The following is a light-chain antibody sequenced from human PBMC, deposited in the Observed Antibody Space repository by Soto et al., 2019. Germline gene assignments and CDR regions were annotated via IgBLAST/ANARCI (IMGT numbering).Light chain of an antibody. CDR2: DAS. Sequence: XXXASQSVSNNLVWYQQKPGQAPRLLIHDASNRATGIPARFSGSGSGTDFTLTISSLEPEDFAVYYCQQRSNWPITFGQGTRLEIK. J-gene: IGKJ5*01. CDR1: QSVSNN. V-gene: IGKV3-11*01. CDR3: QQRSNWPIT.